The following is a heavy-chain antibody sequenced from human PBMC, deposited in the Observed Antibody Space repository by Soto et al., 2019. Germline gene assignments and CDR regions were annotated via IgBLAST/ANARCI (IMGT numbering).Heavy chain of an antibody. CDR3: ARAWTTVTNYYYYGMDV. V-gene: IGHV1-18*04. CDR1: GYTFTSYG. CDR2: ISAYNGNT. J-gene: IGHJ6*02. D-gene: IGHD4-4*01. Sequence: ASVKVSCKASGYTFTSYGISWVRQAPGQGLEWMGWISAYNGNTNYAQKLQGRVTMTTDTSTSTAYMELRSLRSDDTAVYYCARAWTTVTNYYYYGMDVWGQGTTVTVSS.